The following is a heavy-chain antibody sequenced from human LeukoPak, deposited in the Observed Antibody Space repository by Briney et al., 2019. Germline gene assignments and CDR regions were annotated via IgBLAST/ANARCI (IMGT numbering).Heavy chain of an antibody. CDR1: GYTFTSYY. CDR3: AKDIESSGRGWGLFDY. CDR2: INPSGGST. J-gene: IGHJ4*02. V-gene: IGHV1-46*01. D-gene: IGHD2-15*01. Sequence: ASVKVSCKASGYTFTSYYMHWVRQAPGQGLEWMGIINPSGGSTSYAQKFQGRVTMTRDTSTSTVYMELSSLRSEDTALYYCAKDIESSGRGWGLFDYWGQGTLVTVSS.